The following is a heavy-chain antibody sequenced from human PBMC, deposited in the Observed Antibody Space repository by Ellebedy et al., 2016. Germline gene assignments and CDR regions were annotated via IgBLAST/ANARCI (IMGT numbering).Heavy chain of an antibody. CDR2: IQPDGSEK. V-gene: IGHV3-7*03. D-gene: IGHD1-26*01. CDR3: ARDLSSGRYWDY. Sequence: GGSLRLSCAASRFTFSRYWMSWVRQAPGRGLEWVANIQPDGSEKYYVDSVKGRFTISRDNAKNSLYLQMNSLRAEDTAVYYCARDLSSGRYWDYWGQGTLVTVSS. CDR1: RFTFSRYW. J-gene: IGHJ4*02.